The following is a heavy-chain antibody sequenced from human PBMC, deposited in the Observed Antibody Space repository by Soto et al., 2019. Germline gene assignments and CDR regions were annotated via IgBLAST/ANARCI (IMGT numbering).Heavy chain of an antibody. CDR2: INPSGGST. CDR3: ARGVTIFGVVIIGNYYYYGMDG. Sequence: QVQLVQSGAEVKKPGASVKVSCKASGYTFTSYYMHWVRQAPGQGLEWMGIINPSGGSTSYAQKFQGRVTITRDTSTSTVYMEMSSLRSEDTAVYYCARGVTIFGVVIIGNYYYYGMDGWGQGTTVTVSS. CDR1: GYTFTSYY. J-gene: IGHJ6*02. D-gene: IGHD3-3*01. V-gene: IGHV1-46*01.